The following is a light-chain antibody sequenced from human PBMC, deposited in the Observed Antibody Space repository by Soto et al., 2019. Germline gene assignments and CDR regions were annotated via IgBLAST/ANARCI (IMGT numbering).Light chain of an antibody. J-gene: IGLJ1*01. CDR2: DVT. CDR1: SSDVGGYNF. V-gene: IGLV2-11*01. Sequence: QSVLTQPRSVSGSPGQSVTISCTGTSSDVGGYNFVSWYQHHPGKAPKLMIYDVTKRPSGIPDRFSGSKSGTSATLGITGFQTGDEADYYCGSWDSSLSAYVFGTGTKLTVL. CDR3: GSWDSSLSAYV.